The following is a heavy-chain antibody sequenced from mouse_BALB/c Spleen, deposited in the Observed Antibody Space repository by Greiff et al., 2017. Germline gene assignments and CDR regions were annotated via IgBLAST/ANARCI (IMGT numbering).Heavy chain of an antibody. Sequence: VQLQQSGAELVRPGVSVKFSCKGSGYTFTDYAMHWVKQSHAKSLEWIGVISTYYGDASYNQKFKGKATMTVDKSSSTAYMELARLTSEDSAIYYGARAIYCGSSDGCAYWGQGTLVTVSA. D-gene: IGHD1-1*01. CDR1: GYTFTDYA. J-gene: IGHJ3*01. CDR3: ARAIYCGSSDGCAY. CDR2: ISTYYGDA. V-gene: IGHV1S137*01.